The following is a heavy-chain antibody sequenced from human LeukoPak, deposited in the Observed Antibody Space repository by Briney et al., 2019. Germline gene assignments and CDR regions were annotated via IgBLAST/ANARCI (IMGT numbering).Heavy chain of an antibody. CDR3: ARDWGPYGSGSYLDY. CDR1: GFTFSSYG. J-gene: IGHJ4*02. D-gene: IGHD3-10*01. Sequence: GGSLRLSCAASGFTFSSYGMHWVRQAPGKGLEWVAFIRYDGSNKYYADSVKGRFTISRDNAKNSLYLQMNSLRAEDTAVYYCARDWGPYGSGSYLDYWGQGTLVTVSS. CDR2: IRYDGSNK. V-gene: IGHV3-30*02.